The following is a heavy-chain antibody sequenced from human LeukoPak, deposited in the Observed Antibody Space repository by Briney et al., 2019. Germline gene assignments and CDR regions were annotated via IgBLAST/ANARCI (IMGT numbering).Heavy chain of an antibody. CDR2: ISSSSSYI. CDR3: ARGPPGTTTTVTTFDY. J-gene: IGHJ4*02. Sequence: PGGSLRLSCAASGFTFSSYSVNWVRQAPGKGLEWVSSISSSSSYIYYADSVKGRFTISRDNANNSLYLQMNSLRAEDTAVYYCARGPPGTTTTVTTFDYWGQGTLVTVSS. V-gene: IGHV3-21*01. CDR1: GFTFSSYS. D-gene: IGHD4-17*01.